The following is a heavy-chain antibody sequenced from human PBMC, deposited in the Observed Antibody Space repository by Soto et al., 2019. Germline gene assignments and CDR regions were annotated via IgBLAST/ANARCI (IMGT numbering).Heavy chain of an antibody. D-gene: IGHD1-1*01. CDR3: ARDNDHGAFDT. V-gene: IGHV3-33*01. CDR1: GFTFSSYG. CDR2: IWYDGSNK. J-gene: IGHJ3*02. Sequence: GGSLRLSCAASGFTFSSYGMHWVRQAPGKGLEWVAVIWYDGSNKYYADSVKGRFTISRDNSKNTLYLQMNSLRAEDTAVYYCARDNDHGAFDTWGQGTMVTVSS.